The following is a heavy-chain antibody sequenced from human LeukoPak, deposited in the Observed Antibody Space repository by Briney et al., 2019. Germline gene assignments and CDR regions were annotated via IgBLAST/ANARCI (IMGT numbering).Heavy chain of an antibody. CDR2: FDPEEDEI. CDR3: TTPGNSYGY. CDR1: GYKFTEMS. V-gene: IGHV1-24*01. Sequence: EASVKVSCKVSGYKFTEMSFHWVRQAPGKGLEWMGGFDPEEDEIIYAQRFQGRVTMTEDATLDTAYMELNSLRSEDTAVYYCTTPGNSYGYWGQGTRVTVSS. J-gene: IGHJ4*02. D-gene: IGHD3-16*01.